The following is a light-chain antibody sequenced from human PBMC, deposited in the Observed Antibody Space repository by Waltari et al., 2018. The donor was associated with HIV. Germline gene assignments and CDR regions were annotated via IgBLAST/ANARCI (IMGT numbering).Light chain of an antibody. CDR1: SSDIGNSY. V-gene: IGLV1-51*02. CDR3: GTWDSSLSAV. CDR2: ENK. Sequence: QSVMTPPPPVPAAPGQPVTIFCSGTSSDIGNSYVSWYQQPPRTATKLLFYENKKRSAVIPDRFCGSKSGTSATLGITGLQTGDEADYYCGTWDSSLSAVFGTGTKVTVL. J-gene: IGLJ1*01.